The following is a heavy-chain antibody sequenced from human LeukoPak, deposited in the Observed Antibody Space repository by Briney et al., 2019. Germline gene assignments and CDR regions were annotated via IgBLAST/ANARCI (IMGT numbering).Heavy chain of an antibody. CDR1: GGSISSYY. CDR2: IYTSGST. CDR3: ARQGRGIADYYYYMDV. Sequence: PSETLSLTCTVSGGSISSYYWSWIRQPAGKGLEWIGRIYTSGSTNYNPSLKSRVTMSVDTSKNQFSLKLSSVTAADTAVYYCARQGRGIADYYYYMDVWGKGTTVTVSS. D-gene: IGHD6-13*01. J-gene: IGHJ6*03. V-gene: IGHV4-4*07.